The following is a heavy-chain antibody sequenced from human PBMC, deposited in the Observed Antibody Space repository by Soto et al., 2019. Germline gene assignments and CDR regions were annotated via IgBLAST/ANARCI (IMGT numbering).Heavy chain of an antibody. CDR2: ISYDGSNK. Sequence: QVQLVESGGGVVQPGRSLRLSCAASGFTFSSYATHWVRQAPGKGLEWVAVISYDGSNKYYADSVKGRFTISRDNSKNTLYLQMNSLRAEDTAVYYCARDKYDYVWGSYRLNWFDPWGQGTLVTVSS. CDR3: ARDKYDYVWGSYRLNWFDP. J-gene: IGHJ5*02. V-gene: IGHV3-30-3*01. D-gene: IGHD3-16*02. CDR1: GFTFSSYA.